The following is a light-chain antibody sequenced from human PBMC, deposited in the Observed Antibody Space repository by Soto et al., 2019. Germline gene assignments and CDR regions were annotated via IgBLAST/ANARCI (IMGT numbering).Light chain of an antibody. CDR3: QQANSFPLT. Sequence: DIQITQSPSSVSASVGDRVTITCRASQGISSRLAWYQQKPGKAPNLLIYAASNLQSGVPSRFSGSGSETDFTLTIGILQPEDFATYYGQQANSFPLTFGGGTKVEIK. CDR1: QGISSR. V-gene: IGKV1-12*01. J-gene: IGKJ4*01. CDR2: AAS.